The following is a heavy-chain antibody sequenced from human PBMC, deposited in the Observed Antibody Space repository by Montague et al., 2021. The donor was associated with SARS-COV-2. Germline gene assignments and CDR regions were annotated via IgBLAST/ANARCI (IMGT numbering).Heavy chain of an antibody. J-gene: IGHJ4*02. Sequence: TLSLTCTVSGGSISSGDYYWSWIRQHPGKGLEWIGYIYDGGSTYYNPSLKSRVTIAVDTSNNQFSLKLSSVTAADTAVYDCACYVDSSGWRNTRGSGSFDYWGQGTLVTVSS. V-gene: IGHV4-31*03. CDR2: IYDGGST. CDR1: GGSISSGDYY. CDR3: ACYVDSSGWRNTRGSGSFDY. D-gene: IGHD6-19*01.